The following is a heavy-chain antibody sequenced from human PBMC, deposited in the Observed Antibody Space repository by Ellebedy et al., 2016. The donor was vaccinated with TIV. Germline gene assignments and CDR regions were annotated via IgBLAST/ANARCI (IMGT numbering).Heavy chain of an antibody. D-gene: IGHD2-8*01. J-gene: IGHJ4*02. CDR1: GYTFTGYY. Sequence: ASVKVSCXASGYTFTGYYMHWVRQAPGQGLEWMGWINPNSGGTNYAQKFQGRVTMTRDTSISTAYMELSRLRSDDTAVYYCARAHCTNGVCYKRGYDYWGQGTLVTVSS. CDR3: ARAHCTNGVCYKRGYDY. V-gene: IGHV1-2*02. CDR2: INPNSGGT.